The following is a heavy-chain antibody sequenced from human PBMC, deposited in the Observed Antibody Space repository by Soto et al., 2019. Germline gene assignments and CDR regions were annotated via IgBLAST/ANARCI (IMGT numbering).Heavy chain of an antibody. CDR2: ISAYNGNT. CDR1: GYTFTSYG. J-gene: IGHJ6*02. V-gene: IGHV1-18*01. Sequence: QVQLVQSGAEVKKPWASVKVSCKASGYTFTSYGISWVRQAPGQGREWMGWISAYNGNTNYAQKLQGRVTMTTDTSTSTAYMERRSLRSDDTAVYYCARAGLYGSGSEGSYYYYGMDVWGQGTTVTVSS. D-gene: IGHD3-10*01. CDR3: ARAGLYGSGSEGSYYYYGMDV.